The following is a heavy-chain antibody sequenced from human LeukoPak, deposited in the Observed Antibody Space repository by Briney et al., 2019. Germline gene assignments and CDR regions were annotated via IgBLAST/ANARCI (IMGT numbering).Heavy chain of an antibody. CDR3: ARVLRGSSWYSYYFDY. J-gene: IGHJ4*02. CDR2: ISGSGGST. D-gene: IGHD6-13*01. Sequence: PGGSLRLSCAASGFTFSSYAMSWVRQAPGKGLEWVSAISGSGGSTYYADSVKGRFTISRDNSKNTLYLQMNSLRAEDTAVYYCARVLRGSSWYSYYFDYWGQGTLVTVSS. V-gene: IGHV3-23*01. CDR1: GFTFSSYA.